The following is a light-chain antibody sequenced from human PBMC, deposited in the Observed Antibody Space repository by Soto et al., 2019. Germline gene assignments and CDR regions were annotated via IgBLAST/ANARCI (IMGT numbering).Light chain of an antibody. V-gene: IGLV1-40*01. Sequence: QSVLTQPPSVSGAPGQRVTISCSGGSSNIEAGYDVHWYQQLPETPPKLLIYGNNIRPSGVPDRFSGSKSGTSASLAITGLQTDDEADYYCHSYDRSLSGSLFGGGTKLTVL. J-gene: IGLJ3*02. CDR3: HSYDRSLSGSL. CDR1: SSNIEAGYD. CDR2: GNN.